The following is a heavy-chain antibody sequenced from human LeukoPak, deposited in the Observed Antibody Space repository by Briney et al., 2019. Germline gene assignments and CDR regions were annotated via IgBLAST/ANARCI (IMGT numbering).Heavy chain of an antibody. V-gene: IGHV3-66*01. J-gene: IGHJ6*03. CDR2: IYTAGNT. Sequence: GGSLRLSCAASGFVVSHKYMSWVRQAPGKGLEWLSIIYTAGNTYSADSVKGRFTISRDNSRNTVYLQMNNLRDDDTAVYYCARDRGTSTYYYYYMDVWGKGTTVTVSS. CDR3: ARDRGTSTYYYYYMDV. CDR1: GFVVSHKY.